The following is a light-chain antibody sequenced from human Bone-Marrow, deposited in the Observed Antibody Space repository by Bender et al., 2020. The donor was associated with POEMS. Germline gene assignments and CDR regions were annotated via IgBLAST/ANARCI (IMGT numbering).Light chain of an antibody. CDR1: SGHSDYA. CDR2: LNSDGSH. Sequence: QLVVTQSPSASASLGASVKFTCTLSSGHSDYAIAWHQQQPEKRPRFLMTLNSDGSHTKGDGVPDRFSGSASGAQRYLTISSLQSEDEADYYCQSWDTGIRVFGGGTKLTVL. CDR3: QSWDTGIRV. V-gene: IGLV4-69*01. J-gene: IGLJ3*02.